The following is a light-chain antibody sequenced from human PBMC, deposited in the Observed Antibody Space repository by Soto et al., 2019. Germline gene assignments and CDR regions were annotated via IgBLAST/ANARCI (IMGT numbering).Light chain of an antibody. J-gene: IGLJ1*01. V-gene: IGLV2-23*01. Sequence: QSVLTQPASVSGSPGQSITISCTGSSSAVGSYRLVSWYQCHPGKAPKLIIYEGNKRPSGVSNRFSGSEPGNTASLTISGPQAEDEADYYCCSSAPSRTVVFGTGTKVTVL. CDR2: EGN. CDR1: SSAVGSYRL. CDR3: CSSAPSRTVV.